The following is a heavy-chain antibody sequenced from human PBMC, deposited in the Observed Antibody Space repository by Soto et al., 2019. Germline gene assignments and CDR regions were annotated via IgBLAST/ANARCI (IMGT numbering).Heavy chain of an antibody. V-gene: IGHV3-66*01. CDR1: GFTVSSNY. CDR3: ARDHCSAGSCYSMGR. CDR2: IYTGGDT. Sequence: GGSLRLSCAASGFTVSSNYMSWVRQAPGKGLEWVSVIYTGGDTFYADSVKGRFTISRDNSKNTVYLQMNSLRSEDTAVYYCARDHCSAGSCYSMGRWGQGTLVTVSS. D-gene: IGHD2-15*01. J-gene: IGHJ4*02.